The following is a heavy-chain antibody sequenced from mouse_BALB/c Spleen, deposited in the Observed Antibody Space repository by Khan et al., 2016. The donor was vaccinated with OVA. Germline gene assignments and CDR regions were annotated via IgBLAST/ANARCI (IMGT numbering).Heavy chain of an antibody. D-gene: IGHD2-1*01. CDR3: ARGYFGNYEFVY. Sequence: QVQLQQSGAELVKPGASVKLSCKTSGYTFTSYWIQWVKQRPGQGLGWIGQIFPGTGTTYYNENFKGKATLTVDTSSRTAYMQLSSLTSEDSAVYFCARGYFGNYEFVYWGQGTLVTVSP. CDR2: IFPGTGTT. V-gene: IGHV1S132*01. CDR1: GYTFTSYW. J-gene: IGHJ3*01.